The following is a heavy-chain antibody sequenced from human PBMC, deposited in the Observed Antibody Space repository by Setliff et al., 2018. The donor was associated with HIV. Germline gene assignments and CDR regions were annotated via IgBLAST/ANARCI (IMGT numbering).Heavy chain of an antibody. CDR1: GFTFSNAW. Sequence: GGSLRLSCAASGFTFSNAWMSWVRQAPGKGLEWVGRIKGKADGGTIDYAAPLKGRFTSSRDDPKHTLFLQLSSLKIEDTAVYYCATDPFAPDYDVSPGVPLYAWGQGTTVTVSS. V-gene: IGHV3-15*01. CDR2: IKGKADGGTI. CDR3: ATDPFAPDYDVSPGVPLYA. D-gene: IGHD3-9*01. J-gene: IGHJ6*02.